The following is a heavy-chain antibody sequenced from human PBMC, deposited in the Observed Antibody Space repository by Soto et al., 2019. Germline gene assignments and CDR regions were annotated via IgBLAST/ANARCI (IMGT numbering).Heavy chain of an antibody. CDR3: ARERSAAGAGWFEP. CDR1: GYTFTSYD. V-gene: IGHV1-8*01. J-gene: IGHJ5*02. D-gene: IGHD6-13*01. Sequence: QVQLVQSGAEVKKPGASVKVSCKASGYTFTSYDINWVRQATGQGLEWMGWMNPNSGNTGYAQKFQGRVTMTRNTSKSTAYMELSSLRTEDTAVYFFARERSAAGAGWFEPWGQGTLVTVSS. CDR2: MNPNSGNT.